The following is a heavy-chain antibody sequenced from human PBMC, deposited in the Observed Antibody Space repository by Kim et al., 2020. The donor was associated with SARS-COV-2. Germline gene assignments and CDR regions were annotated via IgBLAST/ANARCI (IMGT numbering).Heavy chain of an antibody. CDR1: GFTFSSYG. J-gene: IGHJ4*02. V-gene: IGHV3-33*01. Sequence: GGSQRLSCAASGFTFSSYGMHWVRQAPGKGLEWVAVIWYDGSNKYYADSVKGRFTISRDNSKNTLYLQMNSLRAEDTAVYYCARDGGDLYLEGYFDYWGQGTLVTVSS. CDR2: IWYDGSNK. D-gene: IGHD2-21*02. CDR3: ARDGGDLYLEGYFDY.